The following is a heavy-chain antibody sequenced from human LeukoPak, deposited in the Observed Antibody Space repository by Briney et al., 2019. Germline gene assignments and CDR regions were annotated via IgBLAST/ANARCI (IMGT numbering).Heavy chain of an antibody. Sequence: SETLSLTCTVSGGSISSSSYYWGWIRQPPGKGLEWIGSIYYSGSTYYNPSLKSRVTISVDTSKNQFSLKLSSVTAADTAVYYCARSGVLLWFGEAVVTAIPFDYWGQGTLVTVSS. J-gene: IGHJ4*02. CDR2: IYYSGST. D-gene: IGHD3-10*01. CDR3: ARSGVLLWFGEAVVTAIPFDY. V-gene: IGHV4-39*07. CDR1: GGSISSSSYY.